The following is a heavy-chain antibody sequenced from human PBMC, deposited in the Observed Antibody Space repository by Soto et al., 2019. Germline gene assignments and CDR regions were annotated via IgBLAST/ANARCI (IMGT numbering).Heavy chain of an antibody. Sequence: DVQLVESGGGLVQPGGSLRLSCAASGFYITNYWMTWVRQAPGKGPEWVANIKEDGSLKFYVDSVRGRFTISRDNAKNSVYLETSRLRAEDTAVYYCVRDSYTAHWHTAGEDYWGQGTLVTVSS. CDR2: IKEDGSLK. CDR1: GFYITNYW. CDR3: VRDSYTAHWHTAGEDY. V-gene: IGHV3-7*01. D-gene: IGHD2-2*02. J-gene: IGHJ4*02.